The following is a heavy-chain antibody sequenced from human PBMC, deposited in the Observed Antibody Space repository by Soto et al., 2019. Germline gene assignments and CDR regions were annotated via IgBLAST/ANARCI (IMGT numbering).Heavy chain of an antibody. CDR3: ARKGRYFDWSLPKGGWFDP. CDR1: GGSFSGYY. Sequence: SETLSLTCAVYGGSFSGYYWSWIRQPPGKGLEWIGEINHSGSTNYNPSLKSRVTISVDTSKNQFSLKLSSVTAADTAVYYCARKGRYFDWSLPKGGWFDPWGQGTLVTVSS. V-gene: IGHV4-34*01. CDR2: INHSGST. J-gene: IGHJ5*02. D-gene: IGHD3-9*01.